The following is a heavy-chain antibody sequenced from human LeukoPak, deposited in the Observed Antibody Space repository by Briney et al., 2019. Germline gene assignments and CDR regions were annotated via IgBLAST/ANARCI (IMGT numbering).Heavy chain of an antibody. CDR1: GFTFSSYA. CDR2: IGSSSSYI. J-gene: IGHJ4*02. V-gene: IGHV3-21*01. D-gene: IGHD3-22*01. CDR3: ARVLDSTGYGPVDY. Sequence: GSLRLSCAASGFTFSSYAMNWVRQAQGKGLEWVSSIGSSSSYIHYADAVRGRFTISRDNAKNSLYLQMNRLRAEDSAVYYCARVLDSTGYGPVDYWGQGTLVTVSS.